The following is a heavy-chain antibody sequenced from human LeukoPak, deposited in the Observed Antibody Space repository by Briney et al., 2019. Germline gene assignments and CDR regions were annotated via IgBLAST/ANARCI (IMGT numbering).Heavy chain of an antibody. V-gene: IGHV3-7*05. CDR3: TTDMRTVAGNLSYFQH. CDR1: GFTFSSSW. Sequence: GGSLRLSCAASGFTFSSSWISWVRQAPGKGLEWVANINQDGSEQYYVDSVKGRFTISRDNAKSSLYLQMNSLRDEDTAVYFCTTDMRTVAGNLSYFQHWGQGTLVTVSS. J-gene: IGHJ1*01. D-gene: IGHD6-19*01. CDR2: INQDGSEQ.